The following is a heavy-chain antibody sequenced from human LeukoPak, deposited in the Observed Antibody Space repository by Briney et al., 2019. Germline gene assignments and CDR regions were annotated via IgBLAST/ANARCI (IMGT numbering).Heavy chain of an antibody. CDR1: GLIFSDYA. V-gene: IGHV3-23*01. D-gene: IGHD6-19*01. Sequence: GGSLRLSCAASGLIFSDYAMSWVRLAPGKGLEWVSGYTGNGANSYYAGSVKGRFTISRDNYKKMLFLQMNSLRAEDTAVYYCAKVEDSSGWYAHYYYYGMDVWGQGTTVTVSS. CDR2: YTGNGANS. J-gene: IGHJ6*02. CDR3: AKVEDSSGWYAHYYYYGMDV.